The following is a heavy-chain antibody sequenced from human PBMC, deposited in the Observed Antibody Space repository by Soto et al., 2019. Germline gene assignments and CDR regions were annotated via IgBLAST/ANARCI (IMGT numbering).Heavy chain of an antibody. CDR3: ANEGVATHNRNHFDY. CDR2: ISGSGGST. D-gene: IGHD2-15*01. Sequence: EVQLLESGGGLVQPGGSLRLSCAASGFTFSSYAMSWVRQAPGKGLEWVSAISGSGGSTYYADSVKGRFTISRDNSKNRLYVQITGLKAEDKAVYYYANEGVATHNRNHFDYWGQGTMVTVSS. V-gene: IGHV3-23*01. J-gene: IGHJ4*02. CDR1: GFTFSSYA.